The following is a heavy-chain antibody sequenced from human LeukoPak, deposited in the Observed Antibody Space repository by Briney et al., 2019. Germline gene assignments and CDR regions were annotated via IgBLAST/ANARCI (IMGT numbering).Heavy chain of an antibody. CDR1: GFTFSNYA. CDR2: ISGSGGST. J-gene: IGHJ3*02. V-gene: IGHV3-23*01. CDR3: AKGVSYYDSSGYILDAFDI. D-gene: IGHD3-22*01. Sequence: GGSLRLSCAASGFTFSNYAMSWVRQAPGKGLEGVSAISGSGGSTYYADSVKGRFTISRDNSKNTLYLQMNSLRAEDTAVYYCAKGVSYYDSSGYILDAFDIWGQGTMVTVSS.